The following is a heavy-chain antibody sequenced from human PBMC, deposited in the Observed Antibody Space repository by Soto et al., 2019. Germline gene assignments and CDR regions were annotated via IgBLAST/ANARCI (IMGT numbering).Heavy chain of an antibody. D-gene: IGHD3-3*02. Sequence: PSETLSLTCTVSNGSISSKSHYWGWMRQPPGKGLEWIGTVYYSGTTYYNPSLKSRVIISVDPSKDQFSLKLSSVTAADSAVYYCARLRPHFWSGYFDSWGQGSPVPVYS. J-gene: IGHJ4*02. V-gene: IGHV4-39*01. CDR2: VYYSGTT. CDR3: ARLRPHFWSGYFDS. CDR1: NGSISSKSHY.